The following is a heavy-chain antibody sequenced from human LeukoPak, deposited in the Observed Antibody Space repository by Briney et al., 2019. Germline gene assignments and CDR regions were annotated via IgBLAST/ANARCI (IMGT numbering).Heavy chain of an antibody. CDR2: ISAYNGNT. Sequence: ASVKVSCKASVYTFTSYGISWVRQGPGQGLEWMGLISAYNGNTNYAQKLQGRVTMTTDTSTSTAYMELRSLRSDDTAVYYCARVVSPSRRYYFDYWGQGTLDTVSS. CDR1: VYTFTSYG. D-gene: IGHD3-10*01. CDR3: ARVVSPSRRYYFDY. V-gene: IGHV1-18*01. J-gene: IGHJ4*02.